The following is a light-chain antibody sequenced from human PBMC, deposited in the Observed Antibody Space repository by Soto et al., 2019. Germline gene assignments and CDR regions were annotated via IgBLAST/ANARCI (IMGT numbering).Light chain of an antibody. Sequence: QSALTQPASVSGSPGQSITISCTGTSSDVGGYKYVSWYQQHPGTAPKLMIYEVNNRPSGVSNRLSGSKSGNTASLTISGIQAEDEADYYCSSYTSSNTWVFGGGTKFTVL. CDR1: SSDVGGYKY. CDR2: EVN. CDR3: SSYTSSNTWV. V-gene: IGLV2-14*01. J-gene: IGLJ3*02.